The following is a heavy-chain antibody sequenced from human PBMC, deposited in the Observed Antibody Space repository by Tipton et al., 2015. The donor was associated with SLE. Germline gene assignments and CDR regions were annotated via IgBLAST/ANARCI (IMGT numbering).Heavy chain of an antibody. J-gene: IGHJ6*02. Sequence: TLSLTCTVSGDSIGTYCWSWIRQTPGKALEWIGYVHYSGNTNYRSSLRSRVTISADPAKNQFSLKLTSVTAADTAVYYCARGMVTWRGAIIGVDVWGQGTTVNVSS. D-gene: IGHD2-21*02. V-gene: IGHV4-59*08. CDR1: GDSIGTYC. CDR3: ARGMVTWRGAIIGVDV. CDR2: VHYSGNT.